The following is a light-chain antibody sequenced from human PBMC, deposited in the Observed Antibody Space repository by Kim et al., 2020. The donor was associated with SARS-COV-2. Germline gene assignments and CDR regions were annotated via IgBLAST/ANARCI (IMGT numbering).Light chain of an antibody. V-gene: IGKV1-5*01. J-gene: IGKJ1*01. Sequence: DIQMTQSPSTLSASVGDRVTITCRASQNVNNWLAWYQQKSGKAPKLLIADVSTLESGVPSRFSGSGSGTEFTLTISSLQPDDFATYYCQQYETYARTFGQGTKVEI. CDR3: QQYETYART. CDR1: QNVNNW. CDR2: DVS.